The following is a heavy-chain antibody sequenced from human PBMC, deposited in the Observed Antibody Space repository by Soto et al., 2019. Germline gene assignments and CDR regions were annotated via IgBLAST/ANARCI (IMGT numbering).Heavy chain of an antibody. J-gene: IGHJ4*02. V-gene: IGHV3-13*01. D-gene: IGHD3-22*01. CDR2: IGSGGGT. Sequence: GGSLRLSCAASGFTFSNYYMHWVRQVTGKGLEWASTIGSGGGTYYAGSVKGRFTISRDNSKNTLYLQMNSLRAEDTAVYYCARQPRDYYDSSGRPIYFDYWGQGTLVTVSS. CDR3: ARQPRDYYDSSGRPIYFDY. CDR1: GFTFSNYY.